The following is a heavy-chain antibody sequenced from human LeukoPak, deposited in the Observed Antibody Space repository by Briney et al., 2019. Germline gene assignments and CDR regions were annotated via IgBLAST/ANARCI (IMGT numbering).Heavy chain of an antibody. CDR2: ISGSGDDT. CDR1: GFTFTSYA. J-gene: IGHJ4*02. Sequence: PGGSLRFSCAATGFTFTSYAMSWVRQAPGKGLEWVSAISGSGDDTYYADSVKGRFTISRDSSRDTPYLQMNILRPEDTAVYYCAKAYRNSWYIWDHWGQGSLGTVSS. V-gene: IGHV3-23*01. D-gene: IGHD6-13*01. CDR3: AKAYRNSWYIWDH.